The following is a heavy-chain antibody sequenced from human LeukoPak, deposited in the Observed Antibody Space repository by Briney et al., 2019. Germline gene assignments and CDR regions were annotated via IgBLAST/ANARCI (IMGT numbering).Heavy chain of an antibody. CDR3: ARGARLLTIFGVVSWFDP. J-gene: IGHJ5*02. Sequence: ASVKVSCKASGYTFTGYYMHWVRQAPGQGLECMGGIIPIFGTANYAQKFQGRVTITTDESTSTAYMELSSLRSEDTAVYYCARGARLLTIFGVVSWFDPWGQGTLVTVSS. D-gene: IGHD3-3*01. V-gene: IGHV1-69*05. CDR2: IIPIFGTA. CDR1: GYTFTGYY.